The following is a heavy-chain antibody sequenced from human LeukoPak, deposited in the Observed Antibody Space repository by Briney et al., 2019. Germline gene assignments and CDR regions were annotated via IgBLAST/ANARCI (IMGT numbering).Heavy chain of an antibody. D-gene: IGHD6-13*01. V-gene: IGHV3-33*06. CDR3: AKETSSWSPSDAFDI. Sequence: SLRLSCAASGFTFSSYDRHWVRQGPGKGREGVAGICDDGSNKYYAYPVKGLFTISRDNSKHTLDLQMNSLMAEDTAVYYCAKETSSWSPSDAFDIWGEGTMVTVSS. CDR1: GFTFSSYD. J-gene: IGHJ3*02. CDR2: ICDDGSNK.